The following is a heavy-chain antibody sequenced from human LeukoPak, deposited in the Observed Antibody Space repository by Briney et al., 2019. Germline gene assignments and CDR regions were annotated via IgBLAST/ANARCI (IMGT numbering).Heavy chain of an antibody. CDR1: GGSISSYY. V-gene: IGHV4-59*08. Sequence: SETLSLTCTVSGGSISSYYWTWIRQPPGKGLEWIGYIHYSGTTSHNPSLKSRVSISVDTSKNQFSLKVNSVTAADTAVYYCARLKGEASVTERFDYWGQGTLVTVSS. CDR3: ARLKGEASVTERFDY. CDR2: IHYSGTT. D-gene: IGHD3-16*01. J-gene: IGHJ4*02.